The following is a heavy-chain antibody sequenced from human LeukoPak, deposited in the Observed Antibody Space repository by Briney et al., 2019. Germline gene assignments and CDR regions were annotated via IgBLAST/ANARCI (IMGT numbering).Heavy chain of an antibody. CDR3: ARPLRYCSGGSCYGAYNWFDP. Sequence: SETLSLTCTVSGGSISSSSYYWGWIRQPPGKGLEWIGSIYYSGSTYYNPSLKSRVTISVDTSKNQFSLKLSSVTAADTAVYYCARPLRYCSGGSCYGAYNWFDPWGQGTLVTVSS. V-gene: IGHV4-39*07. CDR2: IYYSGST. D-gene: IGHD2-15*01. J-gene: IGHJ5*02. CDR1: GGSISSSSYY.